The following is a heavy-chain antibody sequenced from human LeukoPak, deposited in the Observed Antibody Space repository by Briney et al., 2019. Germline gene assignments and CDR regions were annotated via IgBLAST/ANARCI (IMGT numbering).Heavy chain of an antibody. CDR3: ARDRTPADY. J-gene: IGHJ4*02. Sequence: SETLSLTCTVSGGSISSYYWSWIRQPPGKGLEWIGYIYYSGYTNYNPSLKSRVTISVDTSKNQFSLKLSSVTAADTAVYYCARDRTPADYWGQGTLVTIPS. CDR2: IYYSGYT. V-gene: IGHV4-59*01. CDR1: GGSISSYY. D-gene: IGHD2-2*01.